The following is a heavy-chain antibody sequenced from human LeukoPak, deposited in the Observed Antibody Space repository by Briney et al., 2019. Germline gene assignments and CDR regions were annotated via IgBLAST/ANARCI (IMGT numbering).Heavy chain of an antibody. V-gene: IGHV3-7*01. J-gene: IGHJ4*02. CDR1: GFTFSRDW. CDR3: AKDGDGYHN. Sequence: GGSLRLSCVASGFTFSRDWMSWVRQAPGKGLEWVANIKEDGSAQYYADSVKGRFTISRDNTKNSLYLQMNSLTAEDTTMYYCAKDGDGYHNWGQGALVTVSS. CDR2: IKEDGSAQ. D-gene: IGHD3-9*01.